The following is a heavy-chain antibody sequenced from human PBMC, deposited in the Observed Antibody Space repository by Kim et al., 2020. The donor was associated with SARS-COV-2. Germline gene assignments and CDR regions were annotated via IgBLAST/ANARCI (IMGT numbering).Heavy chain of an antibody. D-gene: IGHD3-3*01. J-gene: IGHJ4*02. CDR3: ARARSGYSYYFDY. Sequence: YHPSLKGRVTISVDRSKSQFSLKLSSVTAADTAVYYCARARSGYSYYFDYWGQGTLVTVSS. V-gene: IGHV4-30-2*01.